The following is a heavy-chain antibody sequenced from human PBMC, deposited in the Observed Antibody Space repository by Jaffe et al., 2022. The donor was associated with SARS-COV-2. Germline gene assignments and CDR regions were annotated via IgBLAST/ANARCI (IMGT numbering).Heavy chain of an antibody. J-gene: IGHJ4*02. Sequence: EVQLVESGGGLVQPGGSLRLSCAASGFTFSSYSMNWVRQAPGKGLEWVSYISSSSSTIYYADSVKGRFTISRDNAKNSLYLQMNSLRAEDTAVYYCARGNPTMVRGVVDYWGQGTLVTVSS. V-gene: IGHV3-48*01. D-gene: IGHD3-10*01. CDR2: ISSSSSTI. CDR3: ARGNPTMVRGVVDY. CDR1: GFTFSSYS.